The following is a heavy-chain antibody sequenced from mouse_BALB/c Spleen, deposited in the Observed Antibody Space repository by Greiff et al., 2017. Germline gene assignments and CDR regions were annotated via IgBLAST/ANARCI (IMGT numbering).Heavy chain of an antibody. CDR3: ASRTAISPFAY. J-gene: IGHJ3*01. V-gene: IGHV1-18*01. D-gene: IGHD1-2*01. Sequence: VHVKQSGPELVKPGASVKIPCKASGYTFTDYNMDWVKQSHGKSLEWIGDINPNNGGTIYNQKFKGKATLTVDKSSSTAYMELRILTSEDTAVYYCASRTAISPFAYWGQGTLVTVSA. CDR1: GYTFTDYN. CDR2: INPNNGGT.